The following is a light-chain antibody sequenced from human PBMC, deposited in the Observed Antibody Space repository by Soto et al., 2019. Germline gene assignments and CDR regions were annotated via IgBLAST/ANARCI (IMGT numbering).Light chain of an antibody. CDR3: SSYAGSDNPYV. Sequence: QSVLTQPPSASGSPGQSVAISCTGTSSDVGGYNYVSWYQQHPGKAPKLMIYEVNKRPSGVPDRFSCSKSGNTASLTVSGLQAEDEADYYCSSYAGSDNPYVFGTGTKLTVL. CDR2: EVN. CDR1: SSDVGGYNY. V-gene: IGLV2-8*01. J-gene: IGLJ1*01.